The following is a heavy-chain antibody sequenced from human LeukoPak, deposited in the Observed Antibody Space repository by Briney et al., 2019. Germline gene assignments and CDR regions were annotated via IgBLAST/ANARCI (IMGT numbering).Heavy chain of an antibody. CDR2: ISSSSSYI. J-gene: IGHJ4*02. CDR3: TREGITAAVDY. Sequence: GGSLRLSCAASGFTFSSYSMNWVRQAPGKGLEWVSSISSSSSYIYYADSVKGRFTISRDNAKNSLYLQMNSLRVEDTAVYYCTREGITAAVDYWGQGTLVTVSS. V-gene: IGHV3-21*01. D-gene: IGHD6-13*01. CDR1: GFTFSSYS.